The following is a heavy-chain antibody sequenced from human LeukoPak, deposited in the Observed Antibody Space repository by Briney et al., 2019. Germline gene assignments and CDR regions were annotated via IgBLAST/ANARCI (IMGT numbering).Heavy chain of an antibody. Sequence: GGSLRLSCAASGFTPSSYWMTWVRQAPGKGLEWVANINQDGHAQYYVQSVRGRFTISRDNAKNSLYLQMNSLRAEDTAVYYCARRAGAYSHPYDYWGQGTLVTVSS. CDR1: GFTPSSYW. J-gene: IGHJ4*02. CDR3: ARRAGAYSHPYDY. CDR2: INQDGHAQ. D-gene: IGHD4/OR15-4a*01. V-gene: IGHV3-7*03.